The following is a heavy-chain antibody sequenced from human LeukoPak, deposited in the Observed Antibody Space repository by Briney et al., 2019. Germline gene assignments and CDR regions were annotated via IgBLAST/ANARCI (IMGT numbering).Heavy chain of an antibody. J-gene: IGHJ5*01. D-gene: IGHD3-3*02. V-gene: IGHV3-23*01. CDR1: GLTFSSYA. Sequence: GGSLRLSCAASGLTFSSYATSWVRQPPGKGLEWFSGISGSGDSTYYADSAKGGFTINRDNDKNTLFLRMNSLRAEETAVYYCASSVSVVSILFGSWGQGTLVTVSS. CDR3: ASSVSVVSILFGS. CDR2: ISGSGDST.